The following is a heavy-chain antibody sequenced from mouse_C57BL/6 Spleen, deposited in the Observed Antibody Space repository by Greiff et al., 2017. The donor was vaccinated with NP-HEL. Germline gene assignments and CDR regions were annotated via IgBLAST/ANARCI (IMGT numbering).Heavy chain of an antibody. V-gene: IGHV5-17*01. CDR2: ISSGSSTT. D-gene: IGHD3-2*02. CDR1: GFTFSDYG. Sequence: EVTLVEPGGGLVKPGGSLKLSCAASGFTFSDYGMHWVRQAPEKGLEWVAYISSGSSTTYYAETVKGRFTIPRENAKNTLFLQMTRLMSEDTAMYYCAVQLRLRAMDYWGQGTSVTVSS. CDR3: AVQLRLRAMDY. J-gene: IGHJ4*01.